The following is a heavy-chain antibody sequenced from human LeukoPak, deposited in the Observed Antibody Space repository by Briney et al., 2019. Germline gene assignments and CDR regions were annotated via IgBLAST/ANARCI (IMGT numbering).Heavy chain of an antibody. V-gene: IGHV4-38-2*02. CDR1: GYSISSGYY. D-gene: IGHD5-18*01. Sequence: SETLSLTCAVSGYSISSGYYWGWIRQPPGKGLEWIGSIYHSGSTYYNPSLKSRVTISVDTSKNQFSLKLSSVTAADTAVYYCAREVDTSSMDVWGKGTTVTVSS. CDR2: IYHSGST. CDR3: AREVDTSSMDV. J-gene: IGHJ6*03.